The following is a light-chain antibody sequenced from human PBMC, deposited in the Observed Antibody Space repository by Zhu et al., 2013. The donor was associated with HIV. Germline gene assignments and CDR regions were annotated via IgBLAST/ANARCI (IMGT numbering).Light chain of an antibody. CDR3: TSYTSASTLI. CDR1: SSDVGGYNY. Sequence: QSALTQPASVSGSPGQSITISCPGTSSDVGGYNYVSWYQQHPGKAPKLMIYEVSNRPSGVSNRFSGSKSGNTASLTISGLQAEDEAHYYCTSYTSASTLIFGGGTKVTVL. V-gene: IGLV2-14*01. J-gene: IGLJ2*01. CDR2: EVS.